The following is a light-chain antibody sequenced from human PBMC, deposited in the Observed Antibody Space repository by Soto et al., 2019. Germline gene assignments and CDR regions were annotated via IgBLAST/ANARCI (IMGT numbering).Light chain of an antibody. V-gene: IGKV3-15*01. CDR3: QQYNNWYT. CDR1: QSVSSN. Sequence: EIVMTQSPATLSVSPGERATLSCGASQSVSSNLAWYQQKPGQAPRLLIYGASTRATGIPARFSGSWSGTEFTFTISSLQSEDFAVYYCQQYNNWYTFGQGTK. J-gene: IGKJ2*01. CDR2: GAS.